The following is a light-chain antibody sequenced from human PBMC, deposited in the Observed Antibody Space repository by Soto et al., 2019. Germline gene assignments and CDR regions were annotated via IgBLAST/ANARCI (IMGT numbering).Light chain of an antibody. Sequence: EIVLTQSPGTLSLSPGERATLSCRASQSVSSTYLAWYQQKPGQAPRLLIYVASSRPTGIPDRFSGSGSGTDFTLTISRLEPEDCAVYYCQQYDSSPYTFGQGTKLEIK. J-gene: IGKJ2*01. CDR1: QSVSSTY. V-gene: IGKV3-20*01. CDR3: QQYDSSPYT. CDR2: VAS.